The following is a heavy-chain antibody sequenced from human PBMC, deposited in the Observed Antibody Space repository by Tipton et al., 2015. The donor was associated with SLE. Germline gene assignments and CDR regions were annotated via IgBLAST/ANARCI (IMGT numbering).Heavy chain of an antibody. J-gene: IGHJ2*01. CDR1: GGSISSNSYY. CDR3: ARADGVVGGQVPYWYFDL. D-gene: IGHD1-26*01. CDR2: FHHSGST. Sequence: GLVKPSETLSLTCTVSGGSISSNSYYWNWIRQSPGKGLEWIGYFHHSGSTNYNPSLQSRVTISRDPPKNQFSLKLSSVTAADTAVYYCARADGVVGGQVPYWYFDLWGRGTLVTVSS. V-gene: IGHV4-61*01.